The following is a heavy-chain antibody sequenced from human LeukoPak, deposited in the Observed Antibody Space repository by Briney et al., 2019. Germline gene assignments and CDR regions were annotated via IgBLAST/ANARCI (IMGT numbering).Heavy chain of an antibody. D-gene: IGHD2-2*01. Sequence: PGGSLRLSCAASGFTFDDYGMSWVRQAPGKGLEWVSGINWNGGSTGYAESVKGRFTISRDNAKNSLYLQMNSLRAEDTALYYCAWLSDIVVVPAAISDAFDIWGQGTMVTVSS. CDR3: AWLSDIVVVPAAISDAFDI. J-gene: IGHJ3*02. CDR1: GFTFDDYG. CDR2: INWNGGST. V-gene: IGHV3-20*04.